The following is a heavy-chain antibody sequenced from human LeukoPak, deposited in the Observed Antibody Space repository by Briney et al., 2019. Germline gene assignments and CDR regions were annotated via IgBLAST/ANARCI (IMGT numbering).Heavy chain of an antibody. V-gene: IGHV3-21*01. D-gene: IGHD2-2*02. CDR3: TRTCVSAICYSGRYGMDV. CDR2: ISSSSSYM. J-gene: IGHJ6*02. Sequence: GGSLRLSCAASGFTFSNYNMNWVRQPPGKGLEWVSSISSSSSYMYYEGSVKGRFTISRDNAKNSLYLQMSILGADDTAVYYCTRTCVSAICYSGRYGMDVWGQGTTVTVSS. CDR1: GFTFSNYN.